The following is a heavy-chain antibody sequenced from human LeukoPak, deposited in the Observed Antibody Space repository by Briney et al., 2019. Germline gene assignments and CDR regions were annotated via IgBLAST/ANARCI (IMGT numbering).Heavy chain of an antibody. CDR2: IYYSGST. CDR3: ARGEGNCSGGSCYYYYFDY. Sequence: SETLSLTCNVSGGSISSSSYYWGWIRQPPGKGLEWIGSIYYSGSTYYNPSLKSRVTISVDTSKNQFSLKLSSVTAADTAVYYCARGEGNCSGGSCYYYYFDYWGQGTLVTVSS. J-gene: IGHJ4*02. CDR1: GGSISSSSYY. V-gene: IGHV4-39*07. D-gene: IGHD2-15*01.